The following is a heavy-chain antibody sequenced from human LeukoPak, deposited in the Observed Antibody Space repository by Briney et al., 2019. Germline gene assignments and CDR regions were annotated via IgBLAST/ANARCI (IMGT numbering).Heavy chain of an antibody. Sequence: SETLSLTCTVSGYSISSGYYWGWIRQPPGKGLEWIGSIYYSGSTYYNPSLKSRVTISVDTSKNQFSLKLSSVTAADTAVYYCASSTEWELLVYWGQGTLVTVSS. D-gene: IGHD1-26*01. CDR2: IYYSGST. V-gene: IGHV4-38-2*02. CDR1: GYSISSGYY. CDR3: ASSTEWELLVY. J-gene: IGHJ4*02.